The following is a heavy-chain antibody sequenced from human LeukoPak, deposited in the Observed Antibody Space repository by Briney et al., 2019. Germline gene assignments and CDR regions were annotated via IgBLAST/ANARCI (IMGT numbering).Heavy chain of an antibody. CDR2: ISAYNGNT. CDR3: ARDSRGSGSYYGWFDP. CDR1: GYTFTSYG. V-gene: IGHV1-18*01. Sequence: GASVKVSCKASGYTFTSYGISWVRQAPGQGLEWMGWISAYNGNTNYAQKLQGRVTMTTDTSTSTAYMELRSLGSDDTAVYYCARDSRGSGSYYGWFDPWGQGTLVTVSS. J-gene: IGHJ5*02. D-gene: IGHD3-10*01.